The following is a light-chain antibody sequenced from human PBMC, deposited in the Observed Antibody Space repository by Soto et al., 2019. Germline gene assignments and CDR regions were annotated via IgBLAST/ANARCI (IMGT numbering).Light chain of an antibody. CDR1: ESLNSW. CDR3: QQYKSFWT. Sequence: IQMTQSPSTLSPSVGDRVTITCRASESLNSWLAWYQQKPGRAPNLLIYKASSLQSGVPSRFSGSGSGTEFTLTISSLQPDDFATYYCQQYKSFWTFGQGSKVDIK. V-gene: IGKV1-5*03. J-gene: IGKJ1*01. CDR2: KAS.